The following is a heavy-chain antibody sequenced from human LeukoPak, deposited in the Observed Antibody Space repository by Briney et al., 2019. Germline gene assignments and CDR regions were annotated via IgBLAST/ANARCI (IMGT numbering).Heavy chain of an antibody. CDR3: ARSSGESGWYFSDWYFDL. D-gene: IGHD6-19*01. CDR1: GGSVSSGGSY. V-gene: IGHV4-30-4*02. J-gene: IGHJ2*01. CDR2: ISYSGGT. Sequence: SETLSLTCTVSGGSVSSGGSYWSWVRQPPGKGLEWIGYISYSGGTYYNPSLQSRVTISVDTSKNQFSLKLSSVTAADTAVYYCARSSGESGWYFSDWYFDLWGRGTLVTVSS.